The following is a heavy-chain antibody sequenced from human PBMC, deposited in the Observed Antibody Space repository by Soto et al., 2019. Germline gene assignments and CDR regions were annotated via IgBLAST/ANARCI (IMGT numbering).Heavy chain of an antibody. CDR3: ARDSTLAAAGLDNWFDP. Sequence: QVQLVESGGGVVQPGRSLRLSCAASGFTFSSYGMHWVRQAPGKGLEWVAVIWYDGSNKYYADSVKGRFTISRDNSKNTLYLKMNSLRAEDTAVYYCARDSTLAAAGLDNWFDPWGQGTLVTVSS. CDR2: IWYDGSNK. D-gene: IGHD6-13*01. V-gene: IGHV3-33*01. J-gene: IGHJ5*02. CDR1: GFTFSSYG.